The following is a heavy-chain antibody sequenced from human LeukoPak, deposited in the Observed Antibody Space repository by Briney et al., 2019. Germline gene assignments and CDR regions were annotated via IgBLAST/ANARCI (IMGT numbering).Heavy chain of an antibody. J-gene: IGHJ4*02. D-gene: IGHD4-17*01. Sequence: GGSLRLSCAASGFTFSSYSMNWVRQAPGKGLEWVSYISSSSSTIYYADSVKGRFTISRDNAKNSLYLQMNSLRAEDTAVYYCARDDYGDYLPFDYWGQGTLVTVSS. V-gene: IGHV3-48*01. CDR3: ARDDYGDYLPFDY. CDR1: GFTFSSYS. CDR2: ISSSSSTI.